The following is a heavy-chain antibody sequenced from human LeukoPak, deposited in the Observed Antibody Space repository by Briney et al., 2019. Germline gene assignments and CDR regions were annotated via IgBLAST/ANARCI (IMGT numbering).Heavy chain of an antibody. CDR3: PRDCPFYYGSGSCPRFDY. CDR1: GYTPTTLG. J-gene: IGHJ4*02. Sequence: ASRKPSCKVSGYTPTTLGISWGRQAPRHGLGWMGWISAYNGNKNYAQKLQGRVTMTTDTSPSTAYIELRSLRSDDTAVHCCPRDCPFYYGSGSCPRFDYWGKGTLVTVPS. V-gene: IGHV1-18*01. D-gene: IGHD3-10*01. CDR2: ISAYNGNK.